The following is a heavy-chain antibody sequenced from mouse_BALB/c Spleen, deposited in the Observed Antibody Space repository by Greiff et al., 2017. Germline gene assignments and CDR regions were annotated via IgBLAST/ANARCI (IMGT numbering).Heavy chain of an antibody. CDR2: ISSGGSYT. V-gene: IGHV5-12-1*01. CDR3: ARHDWYFDV. J-gene: IGHJ1*01. CDR1: GFAFSSYD. Sequence: EVQLVESGGGLVKPGGSLKLSCAASGFAFSSYDMSWVRQTPEKRLEWVAYISSGGSYTYYPDSVKGRFTISRDNAKNTLYLQMSSLKSEDTAMYYCARHDWYFDVWGAGTTVTVSS.